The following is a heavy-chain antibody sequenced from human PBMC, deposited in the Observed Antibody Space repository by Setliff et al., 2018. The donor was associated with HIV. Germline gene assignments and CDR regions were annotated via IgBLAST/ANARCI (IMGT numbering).Heavy chain of an antibody. D-gene: IGHD3-3*01. CDR2: IYYSGST. V-gene: IGHV4-59*01. J-gene: IGHJ4*02. CDR1: GGSISSYY. CDR3: ARGVNFDY. Sequence: PSETLSLTCTVSGGSISSYYWSWIRQPPGKGLEWIGYIYYSGSTNYNPSLKSRVTISADTSRKQFPLKLTSVTAADTAIYYCARGVNFDYWGQGTQVTVSS.